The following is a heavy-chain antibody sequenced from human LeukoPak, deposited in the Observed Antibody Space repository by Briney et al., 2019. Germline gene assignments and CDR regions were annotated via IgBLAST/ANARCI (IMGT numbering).Heavy chain of an antibody. Sequence: GGSLRLSCAASGLTFSSYTMNWVRQAPGKGLEWVSSISSSSSYIYYADSVKGRFTISRDNTKNSLYLQMNSLTAEDTAIYFCAKEDAIIGFDYWGQGTLVTVSS. D-gene: IGHD5-24*01. J-gene: IGHJ4*02. CDR1: GLTFSSYT. V-gene: IGHV3-21*04. CDR2: ISSSSSYI. CDR3: AKEDAIIGFDY.